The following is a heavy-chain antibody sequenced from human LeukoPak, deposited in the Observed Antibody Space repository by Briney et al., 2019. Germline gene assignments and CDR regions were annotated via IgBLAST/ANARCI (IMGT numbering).Heavy chain of an antibody. CDR2: ISYDGSNK. CDR3: AKDSGSYYVHAFDI. CDR1: GFTFSSYA. Sequence: PGGSLRLSCAASGFTFSSYAMHWVRQAPGKGLEWVAVISYDGSNKYYADSVKGRFTISRDNAKNSLYLQMNSLRAEDMALYYCAKDSGSYYVHAFDIWGQGTMVTVSS. D-gene: IGHD1-26*01. V-gene: IGHV3-30*04. J-gene: IGHJ3*02.